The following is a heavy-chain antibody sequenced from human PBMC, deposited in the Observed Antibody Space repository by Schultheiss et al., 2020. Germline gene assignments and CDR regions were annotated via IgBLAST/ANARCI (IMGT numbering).Heavy chain of an antibody. CDR3: ARQQLAPPYFQH. CDR1: GFTVSSNY. V-gene: IGHV3-21*01. Sequence: GGSLRLSCAASGFTVSSNYMSWVRQAPGKGLEWVSSISSSSSYIYYADSVKGRFTISRDNAKNSLYLQMNSLRAEDTAVYYCARQQLAPPYFQHWGQGTLVTVSS. CDR2: ISSSSSYI. D-gene: IGHD6-6*01. J-gene: IGHJ1*01.